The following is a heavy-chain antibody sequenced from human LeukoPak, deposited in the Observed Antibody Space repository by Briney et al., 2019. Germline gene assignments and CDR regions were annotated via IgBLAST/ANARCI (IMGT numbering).Heavy chain of an antibody. D-gene: IGHD1-26*01. CDR3: ARGSIVGATTP. CDR1: GGSISSGGYY. CDR2: IYYSGST. Sequence: SETLSLTCTVSGGSISSGGYYWSWIRQHPGKGLEWIGYIYYSGSTYYNPSLKSRVTISVDTSKNQFSLKLSSVTAADTAVYYCARGSIVGATTPRGQGTLVTVSS. V-gene: IGHV4-31*03. J-gene: IGHJ5*02.